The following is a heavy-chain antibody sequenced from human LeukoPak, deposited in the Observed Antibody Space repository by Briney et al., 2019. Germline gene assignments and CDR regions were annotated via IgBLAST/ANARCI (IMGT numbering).Heavy chain of an antibody. CDR1: GGTFSNYG. CDR3: ARWAGTCTIASCYTPLDY. J-gene: IGHJ4*02. V-gene: IGHV1-69*01. D-gene: IGHD2-2*02. CDR2: IVPVFGTV. Sequence: GSSVKVSCKAPGGTFSNYGFSWVRQAPEQGLEWMGGIVPVFGTVSYAQKFQDRVTITADDFTTTAYMELSSLRSEDTAAYYCARWAGTCTIASCYTPLDYWGQGTLVTVST.